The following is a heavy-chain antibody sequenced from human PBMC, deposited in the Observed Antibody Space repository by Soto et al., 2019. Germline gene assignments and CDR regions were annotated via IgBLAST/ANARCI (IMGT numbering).Heavy chain of an antibody. D-gene: IGHD2-15*01. J-gene: IGHJ5*02. CDR3: ARNPPIVVVVAATPAWFDP. V-gene: IGHV4-39*01. CDR2: IYYSGST. CDR1: GGSISSSSYY. Sequence: SETLSLTCTVSGGSISSSSYYWGWTRQPPGKGLEWIGSIYYSGSTYYNPSLKSRVTISVDTSKNQFSLKLSSVTAADTAVYYCARNPPIVVVVAATPAWFDPWGQGTLVTVSS.